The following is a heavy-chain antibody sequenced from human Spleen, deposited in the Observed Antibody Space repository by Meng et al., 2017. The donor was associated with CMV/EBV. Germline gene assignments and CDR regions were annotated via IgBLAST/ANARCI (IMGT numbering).Heavy chain of an antibody. D-gene: IGHD2-2*02. Sequence: GESLKISCAASGFTFSRYSMNWVRQAPGKGLEWVSSISSSSSYIYYADSLKGRFTISRDNAKNSLYLQMNSLRAEDTAVYYCATSTSCYTGPPCMDVWGQGTTVTVSS. V-gene: IGHV3-21*01. CDR2: ISSSSSYI. CDR3: ATSTSCYTGPPCMDV. CDR1: GFTFSRYS. J-gene: IGHJ6*02.